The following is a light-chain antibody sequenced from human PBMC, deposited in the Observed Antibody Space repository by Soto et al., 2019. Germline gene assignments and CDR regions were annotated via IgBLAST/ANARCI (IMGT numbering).Light chain of an antibody. CDR3: AAWDGSLNGYV. CDR2: STS. J-gene: IGLJ1*01. CDR1: NSNIGSNA. Sequence: QSVLTQPPSASGTPGQSVTISCSGSNSNIGSNAVNWYQQFPGAAPTLLIYSTSERPSGVPDRFSGSKSGTSASLAISGLQSEDEADYHCAAWDGSLNGYVFGSGTKVTVL. V-gene: IGLV1-44*01.